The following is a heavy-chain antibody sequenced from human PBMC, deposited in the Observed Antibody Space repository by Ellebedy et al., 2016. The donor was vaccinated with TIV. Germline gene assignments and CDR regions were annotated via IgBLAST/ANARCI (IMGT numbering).Heavy chain of an antibody. Sequence: MPSETLSLTCTVSGGSISSYYWSWIRQPPGKGLEWIGYIYYSGSTNYNPSLKSRVTISVDTSKNQFSLKLSSVTAADTAVYYCARHFLFGEVQRENWFDPWGQGTLVTVSS. CDR1: GGSISSYY. D-gene: IGHD3-10*02. J-gene: IGHJ5*02. CDR3: ARHFLFGEVQRENWFDP. V-gene: IGHV4-59*08. CDR2: IYYSGST.